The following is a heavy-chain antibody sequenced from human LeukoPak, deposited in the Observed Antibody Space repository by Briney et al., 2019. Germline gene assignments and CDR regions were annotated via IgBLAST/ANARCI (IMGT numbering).Heavy chain of an antibody. CDR2: ISSSSSYI. CDR1: GFTFSSYS. CDR3: ARVAGHCSSNSCFFDY. D-gene: IGHD2-2*01. Sequence: GGSLRLSCAASGFTFSSYSMNWVRQAPGKGLEWVSSISSSSSYIYYADSVKGRFTISRDNAKNSLYLQMNSLRAEDTAVYYCARVAGHCSSNSCFFDYWGQGTLVTVSS. J-gene: IGHJ4*02. V-gene: IGHV3-21*01.